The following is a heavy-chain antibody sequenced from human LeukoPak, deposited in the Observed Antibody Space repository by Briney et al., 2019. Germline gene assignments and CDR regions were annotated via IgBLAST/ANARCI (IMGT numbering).Heavy chain of an antibody. D-gene: IGHD6-13*01. J-gene: IGHJ4*02. Sequence: GGSLRLSCAASGFTFNKFAMSWVRQAPGKGLEWVSGIIENGGEAYYADSVRGRFTISRDNSKNTLYLQMNSLRAEDTAVYYCAKDYEYNSNTWYFHWGRGTLVSVSS. CDR3: AKDYEYNSNTWYFH. V-gene: IGHV3-23*01. CDR2: IIENGGEA. CDR1: GFTFNKFA.